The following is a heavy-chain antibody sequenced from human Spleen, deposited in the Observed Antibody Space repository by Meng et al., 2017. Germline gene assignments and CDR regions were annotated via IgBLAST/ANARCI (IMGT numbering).Heavy chain of an antibody. J-gene: IGHJ4*02. CDR1: GDTFNSYA. CDR3: ARVPVRSYYDTSGYYLGD. V-gene: IGHV1-69*06. Sequence: QGRLVQAGAGVKKPGSSVKGSCKASGDTFNSYAISWVRQAPGQGLEWMGGIIPILGTANNAQKFQGRVTITADKSTSTAYMELSSLRSEDTAVYYCARVPVRSYYDTSGYYLGDWGQGTLVTVSS. CDR2: IIPILGTA. D-gene: IGHD3-22*01.